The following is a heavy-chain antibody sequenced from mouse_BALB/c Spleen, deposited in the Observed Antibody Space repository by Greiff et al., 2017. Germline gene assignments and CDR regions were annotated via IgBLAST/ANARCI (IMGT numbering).Heavy chain of an antibody. V-gene: IGHV1-15*01. CDR3: TRYEMINPDD. J-gene: IGHJ2*01. CDR1: GYTFTDYE. Sequence: VKLMESGAELVRPGASVTLSCKASGYTFTDYEMHWVKQTPVHGLEWIGAIDPETGGTAYNQKFKGKATLTADKSSSTAYMELRSLTSEDSAVYYCTRYEMINPDDWGQGTTLTVSS. D-gene: IGHD2-4*01. CDR2: IDPETGGT.